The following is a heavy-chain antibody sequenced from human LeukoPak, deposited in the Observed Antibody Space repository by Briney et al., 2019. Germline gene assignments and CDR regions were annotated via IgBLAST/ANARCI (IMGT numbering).Heavy chain of an antibody. CDR2: ISSNNGNT. CDR3: GRDGLTAMVVYYYYGVDV. CDR1: VYTFTSYG. V-gene: IGHV1-18*01. J-gene: IGHJ6*02. Sequence: ASVKVSCKASVYTFTSYGISWVRQAPGQALECVGWISSNNGNTNYAQKLEGRVTMTTDTSTSKAYMELRSLRSDDRAVYYCGRDGLTAMVVYYYYGVDVWGQGTTVTVSS. D-gene: IGHD5-18*01.